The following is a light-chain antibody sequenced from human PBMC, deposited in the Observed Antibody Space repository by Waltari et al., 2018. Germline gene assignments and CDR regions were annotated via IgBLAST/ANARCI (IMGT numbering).Light chain of an antibody. CDR3: MKSIQLPSK. CDR1: QNLLQLDGKTY. CDR2: QVS. J-gene: IGKJ1*01. V-gene: IGKV2D-29*01. Sequence: VMTQARLALSVTPGQPPSISCQSLQNLLQLDGKTYLYWYLQNPGQPPRPLIYQVSTPFSGAIDRFSRSGSGKDFSLKINSVEADDVGVYYCMKSIQLPSKFGQGTKVEI.